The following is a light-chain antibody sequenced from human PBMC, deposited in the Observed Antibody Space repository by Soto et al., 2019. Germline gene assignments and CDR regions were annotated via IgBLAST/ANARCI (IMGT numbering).Light chain of an antibody. J-gene: IGKJ1*01. CDR3: QQYGSSPRT. CDR1: QSVSSSY. CDR2: GAS. Sequence: EMVLTKSPGPPSLSPGETATLSCMASQSVSSSYLAWYQQKPGQAPRLLIYGASFRATAIPDRFSGSGSGTDFTLTISRLEPEDFAVYYCQQYGSSPRTFGQGTKVDIK. V-gene: IGKV3-20*01.